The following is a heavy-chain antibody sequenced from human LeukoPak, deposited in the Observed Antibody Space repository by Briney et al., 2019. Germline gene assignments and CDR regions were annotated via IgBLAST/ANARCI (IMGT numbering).Heavy chain of an antibody. D-gene: IGHD6-13*01. CDR3: ARGHSSSWYTSISYFDY. CDR2: FDPEDGET. V-gene: IGHV1-24*01. CDR1: GYTLTELS. J-gene: IGHJ4*02. Sequence: ASVKVSCKVSGYTLTELSMHWVRQAPGKGLEWMGGFDPEDGETIYAQKLQGRVTMTTDTSTSTAYMELRSLRSDDTAVYYCARGHSSSWYTSISYFDYWGQGTLVTVSS.